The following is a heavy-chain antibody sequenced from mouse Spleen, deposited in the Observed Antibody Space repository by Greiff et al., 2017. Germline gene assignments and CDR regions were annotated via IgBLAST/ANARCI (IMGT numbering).Heavy chain of an antibody. CDR2: ISSGSSTI. CDR1: GFTFSDYG. CDR3: ARGNYYGSSPDWYFDV. Sequence: EVMLVESGGGLVKPGGSLKLSCAASGFTFSDYGMHWVRQAPEKGLEWVAYISSGSSTIYYADTVKGRFTISRDNAKNTLFLQMTSLRSEDTAMYYCARGNYYGSSPDWYFDVWGTGTTVTVSS. D-gene: IGHD1-1*01. V-gene: IGHV5-17*01. J-gene: IGHJ1*03.